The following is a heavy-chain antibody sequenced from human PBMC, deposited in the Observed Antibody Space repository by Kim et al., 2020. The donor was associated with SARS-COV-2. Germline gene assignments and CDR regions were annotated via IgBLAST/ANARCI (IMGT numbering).Heavy chain of an antibody. V-gene: IGHV1-8*01. D-gene: IGHD1-26*01. Sequence: AQKFQGRVTMTRNTSISTAYMELSSLRSEDTAVYYCARGIVGATNNWFDPWGQGTLVTVSS. J-gene: IGHJ5*02. CDR3: ARGIVGATNNWFDP.